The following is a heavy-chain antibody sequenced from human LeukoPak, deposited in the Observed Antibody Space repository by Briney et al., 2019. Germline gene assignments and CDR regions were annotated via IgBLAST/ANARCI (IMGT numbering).Heavy chain of an antibody. D-gene: IGHD4-17*01. V-gene: IGHV4-61*02. J-gene: IGHJ4*02. Sequence: SETLSLTCTVSGGSISSGTYYWTWIRQPAGKGLEWIGRIFTTGSTNSNPSLKSRVTISVDTSKNQFSLKLISVTAADTAVYFCARSRYGDLYFDFWGQGTLVTVSS. CDR1: GGSISSGTYY. CDR3: ARSRYGDLYFDF. CDR2: IFTTGST.